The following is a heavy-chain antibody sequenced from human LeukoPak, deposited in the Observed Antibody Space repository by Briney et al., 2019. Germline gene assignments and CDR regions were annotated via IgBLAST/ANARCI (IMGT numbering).Heavy chain of an antibody. D-gene: IGHD6-6*01. CDR3: ARVVLSPGDAFDI. Sequence: SQTLSLTCAISGYSVSSNSAAWNWIRQSPSRGLEWLGSTYYRFNLYNDYAVSVKSRITINPDISKNQFSLQLNSVTPEDTAVYYCARVVLSPGDAFDIWGQGTMVTVSS. J-gene: IGHJ3*02. V-gene: IGHV6-1*01. CDR2: TYYRFNLYN. CDR1: GYSVSSNSAA.